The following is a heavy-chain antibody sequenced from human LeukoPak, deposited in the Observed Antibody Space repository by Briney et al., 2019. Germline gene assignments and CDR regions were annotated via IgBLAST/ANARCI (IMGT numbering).Heavy chain of an antibody. Sequence: SETLSLTCTVSGGSISSSSYYWGWIRQPPGKGLEWIGSIYYSGSTCYNPSPKSRVTISVDTSKNQFSLKLSSVTAADTAVYYCARQYNWNDEGFDPWGQGTLVTVSS. CDR1: GGSISSSSYY. CDR2: IYYSGST. J-gene: IGHJ5*02. CDR3: ARQYNWNDEGFDP. V-gene: IGHV4-39*01. D-gene: IGHD1-20*01.